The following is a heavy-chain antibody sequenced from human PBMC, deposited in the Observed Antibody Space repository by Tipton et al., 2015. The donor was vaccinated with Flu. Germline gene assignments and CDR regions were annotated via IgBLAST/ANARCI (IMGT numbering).Heavy chain of an antibody. CDR2: FNHSGST. J-gene: IGHJ5*02. V-gene: IGHV4-34*01. D-gene: IGHD3-10*01. Sequence: TLSLTCAVYGGSFRGYYWSWIRQPPRKGLEWIGEFNHSGSTNYNPSLKSRVNISVDTSKNQFSLKLSSVTAADTAVYYCARGLRDLSFGEGWFDPWGQGTLVTVSS. CDR1: GGSFRGYY. CDR3: ARGLRDLSFGEGWFDP.